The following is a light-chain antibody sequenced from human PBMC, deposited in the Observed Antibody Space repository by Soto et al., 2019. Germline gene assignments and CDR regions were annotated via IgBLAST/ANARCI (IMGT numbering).Light chain of an antibody. CDR1: QSVSNNY. Sequence: EIVLTQSPGTLSLSPGERATLSCRASQSVSNNYLAWYQQKPGQAPRILIYGASTRATGVPARFSGSGSGTDFTLTISRLEPEDFAVYYCHQYGSSPRTFGQGTKVDIK. CDR3: HQYGSSPRT. V-gene: IGKV3-20*01. CDR2: GAS. J-gene: IGKJ1*01.